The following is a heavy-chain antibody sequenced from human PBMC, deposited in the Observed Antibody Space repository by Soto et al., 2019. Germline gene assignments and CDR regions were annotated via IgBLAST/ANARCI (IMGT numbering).Heavy chain of an antibody. Sequence: EEQLVESGGGLVQPGGSLRLSRAASGFTFSDYESNWVRQAPGKGLEWVSYISSSGNTMYYADSVKGRFTISRDNSKKSLYLQMNSLRADDTAVYYCAREGGTSSRNYLSYYGMDVWGRGTTVTVS. CDR3: AREGGTSSRNYLSYYGMDV. CDR2: ISSSGNTM. D-gene: IGHD6-6*01. V-gene: IGHV3-48*03. CDR1: GFTFSDYE. J-gene: IGHJ6*02.